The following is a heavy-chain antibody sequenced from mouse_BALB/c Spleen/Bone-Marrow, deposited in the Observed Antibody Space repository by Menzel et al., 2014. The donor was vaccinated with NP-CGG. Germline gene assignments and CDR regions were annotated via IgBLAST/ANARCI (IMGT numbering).Heavy chain of an antibody. CDR3: ARGAYYGYGSWYFDV. CDR2: INPNNGGT. J-gene: IGHJ1*01. V-gene: IGHV1-26*01. Sequence: VQLQQSGPELVKPGASVKISCKTSGYTFTEYTMHWVKQSHGKSLEWFRGINPNNGGTSYNQKFKAKATLTVDKSSSTVYMELRSLTSEDSAVYFCARGAYYGYGSWYFDVWGAGTTVTVSS. D-gene: IGHD1-2*01. CDR1: GYTFTEYT.